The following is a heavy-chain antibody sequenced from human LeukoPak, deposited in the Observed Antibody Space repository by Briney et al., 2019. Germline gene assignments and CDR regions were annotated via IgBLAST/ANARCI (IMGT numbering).Heavy chain of an antibody. Sequence: ASVKVSCKASGYTFSDFGIIWVRQAPGQGVEWMGWIGAYNDNTNYPQKFQGRVTLTTDTSTSTAYMELRSLTSDGTALYYCARAGAAVTMFFDFWGQGTLVTVSS. CDR2: IGAYNDNT. D-gene: IGHD4-17*01. J-gene: IGHJ4*02. V-gene: IGHV1-18*01. CDR3: ARAGAAVTMFFDF. CDR1: GYTFSDFG.